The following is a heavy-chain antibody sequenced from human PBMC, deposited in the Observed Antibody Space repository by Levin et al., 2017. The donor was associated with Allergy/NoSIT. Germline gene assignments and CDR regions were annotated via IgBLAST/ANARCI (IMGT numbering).Heavy chain of an antibody. J-gene: IGHJ4*02. Sequence: RGESLKISCKGSGYSFTSYWIGWVRQMPGKGLEWMGIIYPGDSDTRYSPSFQGQVTISADKSISTAYLQWSSLKASDTAMYYCARGSVGFVSPVAGTPWLDYWGQGTLVTVSS. CDR2: IYPGDSDT. CDR1: GYSFTSYW. V-gene: IGHV5-51*01. CDR3: ARGSVGFVSPVAGTPWLDY. D-gene: IGHD6-19*01.